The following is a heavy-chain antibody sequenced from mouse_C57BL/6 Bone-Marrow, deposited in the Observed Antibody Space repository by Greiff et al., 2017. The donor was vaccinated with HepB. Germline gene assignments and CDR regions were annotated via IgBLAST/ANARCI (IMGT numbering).Heavy chain of an antibody. CDR3: ARLYHFDY. CDR1: GYSFTGYY. CDR2: INPSTGGT. J-gene: IGHJ2*01. D-gene: IGHD1-1*01. V-gene: IGHV1-42*01. Sequence: DVQLQESGPELVKPGASVKISCKASGYSFTGYYMNWVKQSPEKSLEWIGEINPSTGGTTYNQKFKAKATLTVDKSSSTAYMQLKSLTSEDSAVYYCARLYHFDYWGQGTTLTVSS.